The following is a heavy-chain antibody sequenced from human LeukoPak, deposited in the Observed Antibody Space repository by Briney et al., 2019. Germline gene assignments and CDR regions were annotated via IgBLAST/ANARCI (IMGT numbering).Heavy chain of an antibody. V-gene: IGHV3-23*01. D-gene: IGHD3-10*01. CDR1: GFTFSSYG. CDR3: AKDRILWFGELPNLYFDY. J-gene: IGHJ4*02. CDR2: ISGSGGRT. Sequence: GGSLRLSCAASGFTFSSYGMSWVRQAPGKGLEWVSAISGSGGRTYYADSVKGRFTISRDNSKNTLYLQMNSLRAEDTAVYYCAKDRILWFGELPNLYFDYWGQGTLVTVSS.